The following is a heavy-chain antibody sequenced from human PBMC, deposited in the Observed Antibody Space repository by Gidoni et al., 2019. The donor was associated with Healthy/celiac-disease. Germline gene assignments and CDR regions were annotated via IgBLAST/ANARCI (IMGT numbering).Heavy chain of an antibody. Sequence: QVQLVQSGAQVKKPGSSVKVSCKASGGTFSSYAISWVRQAPGQGLEWMGGIIHIFGTANYAQKFQGRVTITADESTSTAYMELSSLRSEDTAVYYCARVGYCSSTSCYTGALDIWGQGTMVTVSS. CDR1: GGTFSSYA. D-gene: IGHD2-2*02. J-gene: IGHJ3*02. V-gene: IGHV1-69*01. CDR3: ARVGYCSSTSCYTGALDI. CDR2: IIHIFGTA.